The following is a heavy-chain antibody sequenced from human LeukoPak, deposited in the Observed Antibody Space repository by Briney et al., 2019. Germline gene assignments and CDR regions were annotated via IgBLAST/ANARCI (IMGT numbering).Heavy chain of an antibody. CDR1: GFTFSSYA. Sequence: PGGSLRLSCAASGFTFSSYAMSWVRQAPGKGLEWVSDISGSGGSTYYADSVKGRFTISRDNSKNTLYLQMNSLRAEDTAVYYCARSMRSSSRSYIDYWGQGTLVTVSS. D-gene: IGHD6-6*01. CDR3: ARSMRSSSRSYIDY. V-gene: IGHV3-23*01. CDR2: ISGSGGST. J-gene: IGHJ4*02.